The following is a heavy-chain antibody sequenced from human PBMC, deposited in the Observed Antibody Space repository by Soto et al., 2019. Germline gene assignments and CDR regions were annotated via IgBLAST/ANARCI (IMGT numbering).Heavy chain of an antibody. J-gene: IGHJ2*01. CDR1: GFTFINYA. Sequence: EVQLSQSGGGLVQPGGSLRLSCAGSGFTFINYAMNWVRQAPGKRLEWVSSISGGGDATFFANSVRGRFTMSRDNSDNTVTLQMNSLGVDDTAVYYCARKILGSTSRPDYWYFDLWGRGTRVTVSS. D-gene: IGHD7-27*01. V-gene: IGHV3-23*01. CDR2: ISGGGDAT. CDR3: ARKILGSTSRPDYWYFDL.